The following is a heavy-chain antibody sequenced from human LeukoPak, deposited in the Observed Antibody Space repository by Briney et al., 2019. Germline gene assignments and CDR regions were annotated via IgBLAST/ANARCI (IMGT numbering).Heavy chain of an antibody. V-gene: IGHV3-30-3*01. Sequence: GGSLRLSCAASGFSFSNYAIHWVRQAPGKGLEWVAVISYDGGNKYYADSVKGRFTISRDNSKNTLYLQMNSLRAEDTAVYYCARSPIGALYFDSWGQGNLVTVSS. CDR3: ARSPIGALYFDS. D-gene: IGHD6-6*01. CDR2: ISYDGGNK. J-gene: IGHJ4*02. CDR1: GFSFSNYA.